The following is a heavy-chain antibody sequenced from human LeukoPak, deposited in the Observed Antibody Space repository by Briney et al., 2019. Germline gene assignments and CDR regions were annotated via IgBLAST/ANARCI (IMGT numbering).Heavy chain of an antibody. CDR1: GGSISSYY. J-gene: IGHJ4*02. D-gene: IGHD6-19*01. Sequence: PSETLSLTCTVSGGSISSYYRSWIRQPPGKALEWPGYIYYSGSTNYNPSLKSRVIISVDTSKNQFSLKLSSVTAADTAVYYCARRIAVAGPFDYWGQGTLVTVSS. CDR2: IYYSGST. CDR3: ARRIAVAGPFDY. V-gene: IGHV4-59*08.